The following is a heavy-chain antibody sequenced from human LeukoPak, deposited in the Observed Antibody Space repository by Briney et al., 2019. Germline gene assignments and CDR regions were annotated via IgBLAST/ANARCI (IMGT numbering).Heavy chain of an antibody. Sequence: SQTLSLTCTVSGGSISSGGYYWSWIRQPPGKGLEWIGYIYHSGSTYYNPSLKSRVTISVDRSKNQFSLKLSSVTAADTAVYYCARSPGKYFRYYYYMDVWGKGTTVTVSS. CDR3: ARSPGKYFRYYYYMDV. V-gene: IGHV4-30-2*01. CDR2: IYHSGST. J-gene: IGHJ6*03. D-gene: IGHD2/OR15-2a*01. CDR1: GGSISSGGYY.